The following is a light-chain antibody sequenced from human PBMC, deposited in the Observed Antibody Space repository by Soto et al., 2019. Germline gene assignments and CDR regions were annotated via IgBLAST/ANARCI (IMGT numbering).Light chain of an antibody. V-gene: IGLV1-40*01. Sequence: QSVLTQPPSVSGAPGQRVTISCTGSSSNIGAGYHVHWYQQLPGTAPKLLMYTNNNRPSGVPDRFSGSKSGTSASLAITGLQAEDEADYYCSSYAGSNNLVFGGGTQLTVL. J-gene: IGLJ2*01. CDR1: SSNIGAGYH. CDR2: TNN. CDR3: SSYAGSNNLV.